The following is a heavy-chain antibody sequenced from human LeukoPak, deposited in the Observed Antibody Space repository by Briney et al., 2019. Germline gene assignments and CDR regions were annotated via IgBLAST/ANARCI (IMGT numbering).Heavy chain of an antibody. J-gene: IGHJ4*02. V-gene: IGHV4-39*07. CDR1: GGSISSETYY. D-gene: IGHD5-24*01. CDR3: VQSGYQFDY. CDR2: IYYSGST. Sequence: PSQTLSLTCTVSGGSISSETYYWTWVRQPAGKGLEWIGSIYYSGSTYYNPSLKSRVTISVDTSKNQFSLKLSSVTAADTAVYYCVQSGYQFDYWGQGTLVTVSS.